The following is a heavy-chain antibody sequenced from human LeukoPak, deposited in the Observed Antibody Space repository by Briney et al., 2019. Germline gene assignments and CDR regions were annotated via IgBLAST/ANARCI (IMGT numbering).Heavy chain of an antibody. V-gene: IGHV3-13*01. CDR1: GFTFSSYD. CDR2: IGTAGDT. Sequence: GGSLRLSCAASGFTFSSYDMHWVRQATGKGLEWVSAIGTAGDTYYPGSVKGRFTISRENAKNSLYLQMNSLRAGDTAVYYCARGAYYYDSSGHRLLDYWGQGTRVTVSS. D-gene: IGHD3-22*01. CDR3: ARGAYYYDSSGHRLLDY. J-gene: IGHJ4*02.